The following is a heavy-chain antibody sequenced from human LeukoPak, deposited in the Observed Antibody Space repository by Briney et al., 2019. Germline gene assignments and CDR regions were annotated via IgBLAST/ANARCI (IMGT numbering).Heavy chain of an antibody. CDR3: ARVDWNDSLSYFDY. J-gene: IGHJ4*02. CDR1: GYTFISFG. Sequence: ASVKVACKASGYTFISFGISWVRQAPGQGLEWMGWISAYNGNTNYAQKLQGRVTMTTDTSTSTAYMELRSLRSDDTAVYYCARVDWNDSLSYFDYWGQGTLVTVSS. D-gene: IGHD1-1*01. CDR2: ISAYNGNT. V-gene: IGHV1-18*01.